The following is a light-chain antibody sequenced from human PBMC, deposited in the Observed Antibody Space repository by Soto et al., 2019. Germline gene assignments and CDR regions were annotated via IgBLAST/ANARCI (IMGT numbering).Light chain of an antibody. CDR1: QSISGY. V-gene: IGKV1-39*01. Sequence: DIQMTQSPASLSASVVDRVTITFRASQSISGYLNWYLQKPGKAPKLLIYGASNLESGVPSRFSGSGSGTEFTLTITTLQPDDFATYFCQHYRRNTWSFGPGTKVDIK. CDR2: GAS. CDR3: QHYRRNTWS. J-gene: IGKJ1*01.